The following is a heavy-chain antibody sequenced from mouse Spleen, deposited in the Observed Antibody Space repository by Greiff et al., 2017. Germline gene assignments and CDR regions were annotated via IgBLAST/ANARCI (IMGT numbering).Heavy chain of an antibody. Sequence: EVQLQQSGAELVRPGASVKLSCTASGFNIKDYYMHWVKQRPEQGLEWIGRIDPEDGDTEYAPKFQGKATMTADTSSNTAYLQLSSLTSEDTAVYYCTFITTVVAHFDYWGQGTTLTVSS. CDR1: GFNIKDYY. CDR3: TFITTVVAHFDY. D-gene: IGHD1-1*01. V-gene: IGHV14-1*01. CDR2: IDPEDGDT. J-gene: IGHJ2*01.